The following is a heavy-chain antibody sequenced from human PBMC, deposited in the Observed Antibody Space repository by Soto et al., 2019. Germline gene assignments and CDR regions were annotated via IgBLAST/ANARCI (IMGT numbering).Heavy chain of an antibody. J-gene: IGHJ3*02. D-gene: IGHD3-3*01. CDR3: ARTSIFGVVINAFDI. CDR1: VGSFSGGGYY. Sequence: TLSLTCTFSVGSFSGGGYYWSWIRQHPGKGLEWMGYISYSGSTKYKPSLQSRITISVETSKNQFSLRLTSVTAADTAIYFCARTSIFGVVINAFDIWGQGT. CDR2: ISYSGST. V-gene: IGHV4-31*03.